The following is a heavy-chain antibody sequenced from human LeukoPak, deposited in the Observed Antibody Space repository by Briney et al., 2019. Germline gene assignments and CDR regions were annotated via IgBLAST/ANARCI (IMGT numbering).Heavy chain of an antibody. Sequence: GGSLRLSCAASGFTFSTYAMHWVRQAPGKGLEWVAFISYDGSDKYHADSVKGRFTISRDNSKNTLYLQMNSLRAEDTAVYYCARGDEADYYDSSGYYDDYWGQGTLVTVSS. J-gene: IGHJ4*02. V-gene: IGHV3-30*04. CDR2: ISYDGSDK. D-gene: IGHD3-22*01. CDR1: GFTFSTYA. CDR3: ARGDEADYYDSSGYYDDY.